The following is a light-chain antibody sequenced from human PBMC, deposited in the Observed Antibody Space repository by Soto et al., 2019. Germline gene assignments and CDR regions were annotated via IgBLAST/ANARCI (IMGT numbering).Light chain of an antibody. J-gene: IGKJ2*01. CDR1: QSVLYSSNNKNY. CDR2: WAS. Sequence: DIVMTQSPDSLAVSLGERATINCKSSQSVLYSSNNKNYLAWYQQRPGQPPKLLIYWASTRESGVPDRFSGSGSGTDFTLNINSLQAEDVAVYYCQQYESTPPTFGQGTKLEIK. CDR3: QQYESTPPT. V-gene: IGKV4-1*01.